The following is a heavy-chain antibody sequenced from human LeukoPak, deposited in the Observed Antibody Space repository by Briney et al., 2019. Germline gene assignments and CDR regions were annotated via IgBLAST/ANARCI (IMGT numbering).Heavy chain of an antibody. CDR3: VNDQARQRGY. CDR2: INADESEK. CDR1: GFTFSNYW. Sequence: GGSLRLSCAVSGFTFSNYWMSWVRQTPGGGREWVANINADESEKYYVDSVKGRSTISRDNGKSSLYLQMNSLRADDTAVYYCVNDQARQRGYWGQGTRVTVSS. V-gene: IGHV3-7*01. J-gene: IGHJ4*02. D-gene: IGHD2-2*01.